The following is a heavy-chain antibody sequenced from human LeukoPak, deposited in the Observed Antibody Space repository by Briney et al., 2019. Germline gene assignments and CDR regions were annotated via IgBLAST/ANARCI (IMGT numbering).Heavy chain of an antibody. Sequence: GSLRLSCAASGFTFSSYSMNWVRQAPGKGLEWVSSISSSSSYIYYADSVKGRFTISRDNAKNSLYLQMNSLRAEDTAVYYCGRERFTYDSSGGTDWGQGTLVTVSS. CDR3: GRERFTYDSSGGTD. V-gene: IGHV3-21*04. D-gene: IGHD3-22*01. CDR1: GFTFSSYS. J-gene: IGHJ4*02. CDR2: ISSSSSYI.